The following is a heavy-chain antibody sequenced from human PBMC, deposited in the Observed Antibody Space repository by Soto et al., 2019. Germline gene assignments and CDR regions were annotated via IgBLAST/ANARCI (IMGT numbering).Heavy chain of an antibody. V-gene: IGHV4-34*01. CDR3: ARGDFWSGYWRYYYGMDV. CDR1: GGSFSGYY. CDR2: IHHSGST. Sequence: PSETLSLTCAVYGGSFSGYYWSWIRQPPGKGLEWIGEIHHSGSTNYNPSLKSRVTISVDTSKNQFSLNLSSVTAADTAVYYCARGDFWSGYWRYYYGMDVWGQGTTVTVSS. D-gene: IGHD3-3*01. J-gene: IGHJ6*02.